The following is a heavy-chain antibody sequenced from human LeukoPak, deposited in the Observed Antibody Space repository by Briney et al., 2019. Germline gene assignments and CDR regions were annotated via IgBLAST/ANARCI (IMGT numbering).Heavy chain of an antibody. V-gene: IGHV1-69*01. Sequence: SVKVSCKASGGTFSSYAISWVRQAPGQGLEWMGGIIPIFGTANYAQKFQGRVTITADESTSTAYMELSSLRSEDTAVYYCARTAYYYDSSGYDDAFDIWGQGTMVTVSS. CDR2: IIPIFGTA. CDR1: GGTFSSYA. D-gene: IGHD3-22*01. J-gene: IGHJ3*02. CDR3: ARTAYYYDSSGYDDAFDI.